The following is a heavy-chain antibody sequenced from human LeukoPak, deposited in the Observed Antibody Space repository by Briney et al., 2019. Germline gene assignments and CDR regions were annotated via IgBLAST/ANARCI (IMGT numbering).Heavy chain of an antibody. D-gene: IGHD3-3*01. CDR1: GYTFTTYA. CDR2: MNGGNGNT. J-gene: IGHJ3*02. CDR3: ARVAVPRFLEWDSGDAFDI. V-gene: IGHV1-3*01. Sequence: ASVKVSCKASGYTFTTYAMHWVRQAPGQRLEWMGWMNGGNGNTEYSQKFQGRVTVTRDTSASTAYMELSSLRSEDTAVYYCARVAVPRFLEWDSGDAFDIWGQGTMVIVSS.